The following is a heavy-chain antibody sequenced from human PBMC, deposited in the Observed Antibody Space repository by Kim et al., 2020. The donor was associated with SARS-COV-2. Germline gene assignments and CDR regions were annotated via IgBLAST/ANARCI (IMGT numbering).Heavy chain of an antibody. V-gene: IGHV3-11*01. Sequence: WGSLRLSCAASGFTFSDYYMSWIRQAPGKGLEWVSYISSSGSTIYYADSVKGRFTISRDNAKNSLYLQMNSLRAEDTAVYYCARVRVSITMIVVVREPPDYWGQGTLVTVSS. CDR1: GFTFSDYY. J-gene: IGHJ4*02. D-gene: IGHD3-22*01. CDR2: ISSSGSTI. CDR3: ARVRVSITMIVVVREPPDY.